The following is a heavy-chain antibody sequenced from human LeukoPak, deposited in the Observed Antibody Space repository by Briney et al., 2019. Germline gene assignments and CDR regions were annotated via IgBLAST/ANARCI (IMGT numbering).Heavy chain of an antibody. V-gene: IGHV4-34*01. J-gene: IGHJ4*02. CDR3: ARARKWPPPAYYLDY. D-gene: IGHD5-12*01. Sequence: PSETLSLTCAVYGGSFSGYYWSWIRQPPRKGLEWIGEINHSGSTNYNPSLKSRVTISVDTSKNQFSLKLSSVTAADTAVYYCARARKWPPPAYYLDYWGQGTQVTVSS. CDR2: INHSGST. CDR1: GGSFSGYY.